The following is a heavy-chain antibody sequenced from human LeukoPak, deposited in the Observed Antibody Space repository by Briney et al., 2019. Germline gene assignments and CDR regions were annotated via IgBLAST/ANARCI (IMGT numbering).Heavy chain of an antibody. J-gene: IGHJ4*02. CDR3: ARGPSVVRGLITAASGYFDY. V-gene: IGHV1-69*04. Sequence: GASVKVSCKASGGTFSSYAISWVRQAPGQGLEWMGRIIPILGIANYAQKFQGRVTITADKSTSTAYMELSSLRSEDTAVYYCARGPSVVRGLITAASGYFDYWGQGTLVTVSS. D-gene: IGHD3-10*01. CDR1: GGTFSSYA. CDR2: IIPILGIA.